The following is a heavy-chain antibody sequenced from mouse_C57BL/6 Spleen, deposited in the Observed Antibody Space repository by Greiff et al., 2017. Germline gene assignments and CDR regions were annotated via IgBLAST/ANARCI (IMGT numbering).Heavy chain of an antibody. CDR3: GGSDYSNYGGYFDV. Sequence: VQLQQSGAELVKPGASVKLSCTASGFNIKDYYMHWVKQRTEQGLEWIGRINPEDGETKYAPKFQGRATITADTSSNTACLQLSSLTSEDTAVYYCGGSDYSNYGGYFDVWGTGTTVTVSS. CDR2: INPEDGET. J-gene: IGHJ1*03. V-gene: IGHV14-2*01. CDR1: GFNIKDYY. D-gene: IGHD2-5*01.